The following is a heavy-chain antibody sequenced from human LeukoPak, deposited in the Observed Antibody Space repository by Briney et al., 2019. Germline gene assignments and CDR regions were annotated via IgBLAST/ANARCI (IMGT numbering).Heavy chain of an antibody. Sequence: GGSLRLSCAASGFTFSTYAMTWVRQAPGKGLEWVSAIRGDGATKFYADSVKGRFTVSRDNSKNTVYLQVNSLRAEDTAVYYCAKDQYRDYFRGADYWGQGTLVTVSS. CDR3: AKDQYRDYFRGADY. J-gene: IGHJ4*02. V-gene: IGHV3-23*01. CDR1: GFTFSTYA. D-gene: IGHD2/OR15-2a*01. CDR2: IRGDGATK.